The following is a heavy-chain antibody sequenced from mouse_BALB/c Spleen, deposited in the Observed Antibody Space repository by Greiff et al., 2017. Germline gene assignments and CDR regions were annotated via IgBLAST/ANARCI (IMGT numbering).Heavy chain of an antibody. Sequence: EVKLMESGGDLVKPGGSLKLSCAASGFTFSSYGMSWVRQTPDKRLEWVATFSSGGSYTYYPDSVKGRFTISRDNAKNTLYLQMSSLKSEDTAMYYCARHEEVDYWGQGTSVTVSS. CDR2: FSSGGSYT. CDR1: GFTFSSYG. CDR3: ARHEEVDY. J-gene: IGHJ4*01. V-gene: IGHV5-6*01.